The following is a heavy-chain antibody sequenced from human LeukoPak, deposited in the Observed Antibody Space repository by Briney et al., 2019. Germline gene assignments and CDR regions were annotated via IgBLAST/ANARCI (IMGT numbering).Heavy chain of an antibody. CDR1: GGTFSSYA. CDR2: IIPIFGTA. D-gene: IGHD2-2*01. J-gene: IGHJ5*02. CDR3: ARVTYCSSTSCYNWFDP. V-gene: IGHV1-69*05. Sequence: GASVKVSCKASGGTFSSYAISWVRQAPGQGLEWMGGIIPIFGTANYAQKFRGRVTITTDESTSTAYMELSSLRSEDTAVYYCARVTYCSSTSCYNWFDPWGQGTLVTVSS.